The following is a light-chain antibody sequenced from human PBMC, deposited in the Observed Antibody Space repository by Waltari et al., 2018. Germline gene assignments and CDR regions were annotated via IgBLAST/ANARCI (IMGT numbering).Light chain of an antibody. CDR2: ANT. J-gene: IGLJ2*01. V-gene: IGLV1-40*01. CDR3: QPYDSSLSGSV. Sequence: QQLPVTAPQLRTYANTNRPAGSPDRLPGSNSGTSASLALNGLQADDEADYYCQPYDSSLSGSVFGGGTKLTVL.